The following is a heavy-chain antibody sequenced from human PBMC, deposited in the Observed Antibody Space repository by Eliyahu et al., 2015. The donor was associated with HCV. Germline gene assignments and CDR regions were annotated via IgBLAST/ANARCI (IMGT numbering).Heavy chain of an antibody. CDR1: GFRFNXYT. J-gene: IGHJ4*02. D-gene: IGHD2-21*01. V-gene: IGHV3-23*04. Sequence: VRLVESGGGLVQPGGSLXLXCAASGFRFNXYTMTWVRQASGKGLEWVSSITESSRSTYYADSVKGRFTISRDNSRNTLFLQMNSLRAEDTAIYYCAKRMDETEFPYFFDYWGQGILVTVSS. CDR2: ITESSRST. CDR3: AKRMDETEFPYFFDY.